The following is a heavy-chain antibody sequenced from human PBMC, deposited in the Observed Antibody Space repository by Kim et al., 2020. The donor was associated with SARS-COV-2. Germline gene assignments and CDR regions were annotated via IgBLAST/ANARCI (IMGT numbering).Heavy chain of an antibody. CDR3: ARDPSDPIGHFDY. Sequence: DVDSVKARFTISRDNAKNTLYLQMNSLRAEDTAVYYCARDPSDPIGHFDYWGQGTLVTVSS. V-gene: IGHV3-7*03. J-gene: IGHJ4*02. D-gene: IGHD1-26*01.